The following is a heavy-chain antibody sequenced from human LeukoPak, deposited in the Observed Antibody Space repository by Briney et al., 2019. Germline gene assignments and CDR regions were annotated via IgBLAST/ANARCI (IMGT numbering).Heavy chain of an antibody. Sequence: PSETLSLTCAVYGGSFSGYYWRWIRQPPGKGLEWIGKINHSGSTNYNPSLKSRVTISVDTSKNQFSLKLSSVTAADTAVYYCARGWSIDYGDPLGYWYFDLWGRGTLVTVSS. D-gene: IGHD4-17*01. V-gene: IGHV4-34*01. J-gene: IGHJ2*01. CDR1: GGSFSGYY. CDR3: ARGWSIDYGDPLGYWYFDL. CDR2: INHSGST.